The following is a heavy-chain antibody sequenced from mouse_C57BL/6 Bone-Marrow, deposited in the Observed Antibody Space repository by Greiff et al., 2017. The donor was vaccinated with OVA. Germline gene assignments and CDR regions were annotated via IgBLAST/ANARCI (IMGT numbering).Heavy chain of an antibody. J-gene: IGHJ4*01. CDR2: ISYDGSN. CDR1: GYSITSGYY. V-gene: IGHV3-6*01. CDR3: ARGNETPMDY. Sequence: EVKLMESGPGLVKPSQSLSLTCSVTGYSITSGYYWNWIRQFPGNKLEWMGYISYDGSNNYNPSLKNRISITRDPSKNQFFLKLNSVTTEDTATYYCARGNETPMDYWGQGTSVTVSS. D-gene: IGHD2-1*01.